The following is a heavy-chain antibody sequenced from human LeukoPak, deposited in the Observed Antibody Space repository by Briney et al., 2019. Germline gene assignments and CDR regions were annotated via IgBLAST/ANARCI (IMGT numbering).Heavy chain of an antibody. CDR2: IYYSGST. CDR3: ARDGGSYNAEFDY. D-gene: IGHD1-26*01. J-gene: IGHJ4*02. Sequence: SATLSLTCTVSGGSISSRVYYWGWIRQPPGKGLEWIGSIYYSGSTYYNPSLKSRVTISVDTSKNQFSLKLNSVTAADTAVYYCARDGGSYNAEFDYWGQGSLVTVSS. CDR1: GGSISSRVYY. V-gene: IGHV4-39*07.